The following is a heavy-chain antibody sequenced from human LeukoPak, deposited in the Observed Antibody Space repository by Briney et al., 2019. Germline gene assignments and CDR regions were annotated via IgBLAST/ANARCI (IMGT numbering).Heavy chain of an antibody. CDR2: IIPILGIA. V-gene: IGHV1-69*04. J-gene: IGHJ6*02. CDR3: ANTGYSSSWYGYYYYYGMDV. CDR1: GGTFSSCA. Sequence: RASAKVSCMASGGTFSSCAISGVRQAPGQGLEWMGRIIPILGIANYAQKFQGRVTITADTSTSTAYLELSSLRSEDTAVYYCANTGYSSSWYGYYYYYGMDVWGQGTTVTVSS. D-gene: IGHD6-13*01.